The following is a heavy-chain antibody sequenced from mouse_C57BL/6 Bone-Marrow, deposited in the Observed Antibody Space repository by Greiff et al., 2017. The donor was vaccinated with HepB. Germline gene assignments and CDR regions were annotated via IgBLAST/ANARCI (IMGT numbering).Heavy chain of an antibody. CDR1: GFSFNTYA. CDR2: IRSKSNNYAT. CDR3: VRHHYYGSSVNWYFDV. V-gene: IGHV10-1*01. Sequence: EVKLMESGGGLVQPKGSLKLSCAASGFSFNTYAMNWVRQAPGKGLEWVARIRSKSNNYATYYADSVKDRFTISRDDSESMLYLQMNNLKTEDTAMYYCVRHHYYGSSVNWYFDVWGTGTTVTVSS. D-gene: IGHD1-1*01. J-gene: IGHJ1*03.